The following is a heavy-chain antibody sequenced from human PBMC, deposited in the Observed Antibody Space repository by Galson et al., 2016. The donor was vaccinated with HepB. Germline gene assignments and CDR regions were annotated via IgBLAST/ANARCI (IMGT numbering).Heavy chain of an antibody. J-gene: IGHJ5*02. D-gene: IGHD2-21*02. V-gene: IGHV3-23*01. CDR1: GFTFSGSS. Sequence: SLRLSCAASGFTFSGSSMSWVRQAPGKGLEWVSAIVPGGDSTYYTDSVRARFIVSRDNSKNTLYLKMNSLRADDTAVYYCAKGGDYDAWGQGTLVIVSS. CDR2: IVPGGDST. CDR3: AKGGDYDA.